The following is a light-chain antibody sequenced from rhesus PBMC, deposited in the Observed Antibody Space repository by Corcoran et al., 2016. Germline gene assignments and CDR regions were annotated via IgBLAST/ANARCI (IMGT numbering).Light chain of an antibody. CDR3: QHYYSTPYS. CDR1: QGITND. Sequence: DIQMTQSPSSLSASVGDRVTITCRASQGITNDLAWYQQKPGETPKLLIYESSSLQSGIPSRFSGSGSRTDLPLTISSLQPEDVSTYYCQHYYSTPYSFGQGTKVEIK. V-gene: IGKV1-25*01. J-gene: IGKJ2*01. CDR2: ESS.